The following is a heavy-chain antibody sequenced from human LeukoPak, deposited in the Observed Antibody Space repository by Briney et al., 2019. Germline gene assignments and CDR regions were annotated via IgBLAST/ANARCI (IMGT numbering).Heavy chain of an antibody. V-gene: IGHV4-59*01. CDR1: GGSISSYY. D-gene: IGHD1-26*01. CDR3: ARSGSYHNNFDY. CDR2: IYYSGST. Sequence: KASETLSLTCTVSGGSISSYYWSWLRQPPGKGLEWIGYIYYSGSTNYNSSLKSRVTISVDTFKNQFSLKLNSVTAADTAVYYCARSGSYHNNFDYWGQGTLVTVSS. J-gene: IGHJ4*02.